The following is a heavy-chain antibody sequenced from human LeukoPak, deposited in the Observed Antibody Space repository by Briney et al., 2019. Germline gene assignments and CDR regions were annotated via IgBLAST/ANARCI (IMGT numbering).Heavy chain of an antibody. CDR3: TSDPTFYSGRYCFDY. J-gene: IGHJ4*02. CDR1: GFTFSNSA. Sequence: ASVKVSCKASGFTFSNSAVQWVRQARGQRLEWIGWIVVGSGNTNYAQKFQERVTITRDMSTSTAYMELSSLRSEDTAVYYCTSDPTFYSGRYCFDYWGQGTLVTVSS. CDR2: IVVGSGNT. V-gene: IGHV1-58*01. D-gene: IGHD1-26*01.